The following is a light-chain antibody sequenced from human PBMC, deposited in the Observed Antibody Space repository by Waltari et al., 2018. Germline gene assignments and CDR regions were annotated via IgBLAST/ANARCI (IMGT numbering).Light chain of an antibody. CDR3: QQSYIFPRT. CDR2: AAS. Sequence: DIQMTQSPSSLSASLGDRVTITCRASQSISNYVNWYQQKPGKAPNLLIYAASTLQSGVPSRFSGGGSGTDFTLTITSLQPEDFATYYCQQSYIFPRTFGQGTKVEIK. V-gene: IGKV1-39*01. CDR1: QSISNY. J-gene: IGKJ1*01.